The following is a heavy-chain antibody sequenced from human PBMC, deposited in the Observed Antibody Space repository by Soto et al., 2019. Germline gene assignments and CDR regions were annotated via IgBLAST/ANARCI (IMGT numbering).Heavy chain of an antibody. Sequence: QVQLVESGGGVVQPGRSLRLSCAASGFTFSSYGMHWVRQAPGKGLEWVAVISYDGSNKYYADSVKGRFTISRDNSKNXXYLQMNSLRAEDTAVYYCAKDSQAEGSYYYYGMDVWGQGTTVTVSS. V-gene: IGHV3-30*18. CDR1: GFTFSSYG. CDR2: ISYDGSNK. D-gene: IGHD1-26*01. CDR3: AKDSQAEGSYYYYGMDV. J-gene: IGHJ6*02.